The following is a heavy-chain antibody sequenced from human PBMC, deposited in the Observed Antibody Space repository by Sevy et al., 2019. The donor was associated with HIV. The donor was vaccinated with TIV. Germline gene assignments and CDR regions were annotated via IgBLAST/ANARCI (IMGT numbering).Heavy chain of an antibody. V-gene: IGHV3-7*03. CDR1: GFTFSSYW. CDR3: ARLTIFGVVITYFDY. D-gene: IGHD3-3*01. J-gene: IGHJ4*02. Sequence: GGSLRLSCAASGFTFSSYWMSWVRQAPGKGLEWVANIKQDGSEKYYVDSVKGRFTISRDNAKNSLYLQMNSLRAEDTAVYYCARLTIFGVVITYFDYWGQGTLVTVSS. CDR2: IKQDGSEK.